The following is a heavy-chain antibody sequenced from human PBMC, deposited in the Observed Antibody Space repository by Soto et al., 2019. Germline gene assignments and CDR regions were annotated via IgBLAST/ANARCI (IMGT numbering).Heavy chain of an antibody. D-gene: IGHD3-22*01. V-gene: IGHV1-18*04. CDR2: ISAYNGNT. CDR3: ARDDDDSAGGQKGY. J-gene: IGHJ4*02. CDR1: GYTFTSYG. Sequence: QVQLVQSGAEVKKPGASVKVSCKASGYTFTSYGISWVRQAPGQGLEWMGWISAYNGNTNYAQKLQGRVTMTTDTSTSTAYMGLWSRSSDETAVYYCARDDDDSAGGQKGYWGQGPLVTVSS.